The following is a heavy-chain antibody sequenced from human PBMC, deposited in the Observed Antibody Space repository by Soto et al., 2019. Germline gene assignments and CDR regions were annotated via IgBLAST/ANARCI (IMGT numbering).Heavy chain of an antibody. CDR3: GTPPGGGGY. V-gene: IGHV3-53*01. J-gene: IGHJ4*02. CDR2: IYSGGYT. D-gene: IGHD3-10*01. CDR1: GFTVSNNY. Sequence: EVQLVESGGGLIQPGGSLRLSCAVSGFTVSNNYMSWVRQAPGKGLEGVSVIYSGGYTAYGDSVKGRFTISRDNSKNTLMLQINTQGPDNTAVYYWGTPPGGGGYWGQGTLVTVSS.